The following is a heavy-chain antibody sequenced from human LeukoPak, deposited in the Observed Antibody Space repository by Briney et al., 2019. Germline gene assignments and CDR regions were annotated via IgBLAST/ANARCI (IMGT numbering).Heavy chain of an antibody. V-gene: IGHV4-38-2*02. D-gene: IGHD5-12*01. CDR2: VFYSGVT. CDR1: SFSISNGFY. CDR3: ARDRGGRTGYASGDFDF. Sequence: SETLSLTCVVSSFSISNGFYWVWIRQPPGKGLEWIGNVFYSGVTYYNPSLMSRVTISVDTSKNQFSLKLNSVTAAHTAVYYCARDRGGRTGYASGDFDFWGQGVLVTVSS. J-gene: IGHJ4*02.